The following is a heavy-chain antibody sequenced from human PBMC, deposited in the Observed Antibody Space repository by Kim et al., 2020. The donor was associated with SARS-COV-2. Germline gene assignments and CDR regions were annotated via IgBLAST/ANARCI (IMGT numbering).Heavy chain of an antibody. V-gene: IGHV4-39*01. CDR1: GGSISRSSYY. CDR3: AAIYNYLHYYDF. D-gene: IGHD3-22*01. CDR2: IYDSGNT. J-gene: IGHJ4*02. Sequence: SETLSLTCSVSGGSISRSSYYWGWIRQPPGKGLEWVANIYDSGNTYYNPSLKSRVSISVDTSKYQFSLKVRSVTVADTAVYYCAAIYNYLHYYDFWGPGTLLTVSS.